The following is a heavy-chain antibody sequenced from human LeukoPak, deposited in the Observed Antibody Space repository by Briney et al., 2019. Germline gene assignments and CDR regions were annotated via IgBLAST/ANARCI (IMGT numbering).Heavy chain of an antibody. J-gene: IGHJ4*02. CDR2: IYSGGYT. CDR1: GFTVSSSY. CDR3: ARAQNHDILTGALDY. D-gene: IGHD3-9*01. V-gene: IGHV3-53*01. Sequence: GGSLRLSCAASGFTVSSSYMIWVRQAPGKGLEWVSVIYSGGYTYYADSVKGRFTISRHNAKNSLYLQMNSLRADDTAVYYCARAQNHDILTGALDYWGQGTLVTVSS.